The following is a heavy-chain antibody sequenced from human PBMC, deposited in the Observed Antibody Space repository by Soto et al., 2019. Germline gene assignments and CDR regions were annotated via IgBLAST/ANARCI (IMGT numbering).Heavy chain of an antibody. D-gene: IGHD3-9*01. CDR3: ASGLGYYFNF. CDR1: GYSFSTNW. CDR2: IYPGDSDT. V-gene: IGHV5-51*01. Sequence: GESLKISCEASGYSFSTNWIGWVRQMPGKGLEWMGIIYPGDSDTRYSPAFQGQVTISADKSTRTAFLQWTSLKASDTAMYYCASGLGYYFNFWGQGTLVTVSP. J-gene: IGHJ4*02.